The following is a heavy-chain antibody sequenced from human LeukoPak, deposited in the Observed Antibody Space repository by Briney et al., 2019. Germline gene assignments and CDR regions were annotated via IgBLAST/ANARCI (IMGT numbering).Heavy chain of an antibody. Sequence: GGSLRLSCAASGFIFSNFAMSWVRQAPGKGLEWVSSMSVSAESTFYADSVKGRFTISRDNSKSTLHLQMNNLRAEDTAVYYCAKGRAAAGRGFDYWGQGTLVTVSS. D-gene: IGHD6-13*01. CDR2: MSVSAEST. V-gene: IGHV3-23*01. J-gene: IGHJ4*02. CDR1: GFIFSNFA. CDR3: AKGRAAAGRGFDY.